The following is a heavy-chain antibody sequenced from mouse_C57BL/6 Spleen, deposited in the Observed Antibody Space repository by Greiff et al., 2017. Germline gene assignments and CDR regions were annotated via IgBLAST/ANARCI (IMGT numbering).Heavy chain of an antibody. V-gene: IGHV3-6*01. CDR2: ISYDGSN. J-gene: IGHJ1*03. CDR1: GYSITSGYY. CDR3: ARDGSSVWYFDV. Sequence: EVKLVESGPGLVKPSQSLSLTCSVTGYSITSGYYWNWIRQFPGNKLEWMGYISYDGSNNYNPSLKNRISITRDTSKNQFFLKLNSVTTEDTATYYCARDGSSVWYFDVWGTGTTVTVSS. D-gene: IGHD1-1*01.